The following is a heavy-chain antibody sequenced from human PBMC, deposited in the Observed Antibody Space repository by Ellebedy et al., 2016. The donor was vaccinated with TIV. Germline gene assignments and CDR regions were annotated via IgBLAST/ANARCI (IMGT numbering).Heavy chain of an antibody. J-gene: IGHJ4*02. Sequence: AASVKVSCKTSGYTFTDYYVHFLRQTPGQGLEWMGWIHPKTGGTHSAQKFHVTLTRDKSIDTVYMELSSLKSGDTGIYFCARGGDSAWYDLGDYWGQGTLVTVSS. V-gene: IGHV1-2*02. CDR3: ARGGDSAWYDLGDY. CDR2: IHPKTGGT. CDR1: GYTFTDYY. D-gene: IGHD6-19*01.